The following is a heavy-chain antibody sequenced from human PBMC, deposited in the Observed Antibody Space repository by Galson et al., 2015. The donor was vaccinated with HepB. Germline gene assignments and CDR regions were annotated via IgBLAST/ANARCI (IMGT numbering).Heavy chain of an antibody. Sequence: SVKVSCKASGGTFSSYAISWVRQAPGQGLEWMGGIIPIFGTANYAQKFQGRVTITADESTSTAYMELSSLRSEDTAVYYCARKACSSNSCAGIYYYYYYMDVWGKGTKVTVSS. D-gene: IGHD2-2*01. CDR1: GGTFSSYA. V-gene: IGHV1-69*13. CDR2: IIPIFGTA. J-gene: IGHJ6*03. CDR3: ARKACSSNSCAGIYYYYYYMDV.